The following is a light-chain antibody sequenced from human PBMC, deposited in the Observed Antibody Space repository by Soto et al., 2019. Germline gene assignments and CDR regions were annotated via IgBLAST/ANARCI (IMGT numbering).Light chain of an antibody. Sequence: QSVLTQPASVSGSPGQSITITCTGTSSDVGGYNYVSWYQQYPGKAPKLMIYDVTNRPPGVSNRFSGSKSGNTASLTISGLQAEDEADYYCSSNTSTSTFVFGTGTKVNVL. V-gene: IGLV2-14*01. J-gene: IGLJ1*01. CDR2: DVT. CDR3: SSNTSTSTFV. CDR1: SSDVGGYNY.